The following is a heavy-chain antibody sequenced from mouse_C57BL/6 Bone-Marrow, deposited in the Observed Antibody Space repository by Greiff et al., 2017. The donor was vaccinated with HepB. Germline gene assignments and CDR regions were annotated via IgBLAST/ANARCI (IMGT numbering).Heavy chain of an antibody. CDR3: ARRGYSNYGYFDV. J-gene: IGHJ1*03. CDR2: IYPGSGNT. CDR1: GYTFTDYY. D-gene: IGHD2-5*01. Sequence: VQLQQSGAELVRPGASVKLSCKASGYTFTDYYINWVKQRPGQGLEWIARIYPGSGNTYYNEKFKGKATLTAEKSSSTAYMQLSSLTSEDSAVYFCARRGYSNYGYFDVWGTGTTVTVSS. V-gene: IGHV1-76*01.